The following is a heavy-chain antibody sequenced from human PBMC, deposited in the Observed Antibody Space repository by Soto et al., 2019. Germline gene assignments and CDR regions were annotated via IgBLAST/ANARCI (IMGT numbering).Heavy chain of an antibody. V-gene: IGHV1-46*03. CDR2: INPSGGST. J-gene: IGHJ6*03. CDR3: ARDFVGLPGTIFGVVIIPGDYYYMDV. Sequence: ASVKVSCKASGYTFTSYYMHWVRQAPGQGLEWMGIINPSGGSTSYAQKFQGRVTMTRDTSTSTVYMELSSLRSEDTAVYYCARDFVGLPGTIFGVVIIPGDYYYMDVWGKGTTVTVSS. D-gene: IGHD3-3*01. CDR1: GYTFTSYY.